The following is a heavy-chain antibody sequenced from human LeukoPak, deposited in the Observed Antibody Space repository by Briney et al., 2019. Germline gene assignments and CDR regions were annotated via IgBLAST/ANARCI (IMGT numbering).Heavy chain of an antibody. D-gene: IGHD6-19*01. V-gene: IGHV3-23*01. Sequence: GGSLRLSRAASGFTLSNYGMSWVRQTPGKGLEWVSAFSGSGESSYYAESVKGRFTISRDNSRNTLYLQMNSLRSEDTAVYYCVKDEPASGWFNWGQGTPVTVSS. CDR3: VKDEPASGWFN. CDR2: FSGSGESS. CDR1: GFTLSNYG. J-gene: IGHJ4*02.